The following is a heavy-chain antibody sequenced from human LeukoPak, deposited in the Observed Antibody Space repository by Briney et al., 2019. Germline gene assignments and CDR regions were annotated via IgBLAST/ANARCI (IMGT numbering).Heavy chain of an antibody. V-gene: IGHV1-8*01. Sequence: ASVKVSCTASGYTFTSYDINWVRQATGQGLEWMGWMNPNSGNTGYAQKFQGRVTMTRNTSISTAYMELSSLRSEDTAVYYCARNGLIAALVLGRKNWFDPWGQGTLVTVSS. J-gene: IGHJ5*02. CDR2: MNPNSGNT. CDR3: ARNGLIAALVLGRKNWFDP. CDR1: GYTFTSYD. D-gene: IGHD2-8*02.